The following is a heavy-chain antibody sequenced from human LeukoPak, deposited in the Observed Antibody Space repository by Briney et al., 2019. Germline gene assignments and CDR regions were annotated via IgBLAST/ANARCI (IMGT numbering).Heavy chain of an antibody. CDR3: AKWENTIFGGVPLFDY. CDR1: GFTFSSYS. CDR2: ISGSGGST. J-gene: IGHJ4*02. D-gene: IGHD3-3*01. V-gene: IGHV3-23*01. Sequence: TGGSLRLSCAASGFTFSSYSMNWVRQAPGKGLEWVSAISGSGGSTYYADSVKGRFTISRDNSKNTLYLQMNSLRAEDTAVYYCAKWENTIFGGVPLFDYWGQGTLVTVSS.